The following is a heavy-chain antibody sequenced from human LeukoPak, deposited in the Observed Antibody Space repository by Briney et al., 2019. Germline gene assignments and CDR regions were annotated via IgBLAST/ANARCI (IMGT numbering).Heavy chain of an antibody. CDR2: IYYSGST. CDR3: ARGAYYYDSSGSRRFDP. V-gene: IGHV4-39*07. J-gene: IGHJ5*02. Sequence: SETLSLTCTVSGGSISSSSYYWGWIRQPPGKGLEWIGRIYYSGSTNYNPSLKSRVTISVDTSKNQFSLKLSSVTAADTAVYYCARGAYYYDSSGSRRFDPWGQGTLVTVSS. CDR1: GGSISSSSYY. D-gene: IGHD3-22*01.